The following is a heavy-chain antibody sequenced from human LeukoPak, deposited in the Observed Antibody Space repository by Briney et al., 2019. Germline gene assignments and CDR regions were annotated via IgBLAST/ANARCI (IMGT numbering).Heavy chain of an antibody. J-gene: IGHJ4*02. Sequence: GGSLRLSCAASVFTFSSYSMNWVRQAPGKGLEWVSSISSSSSYIYYADSVKGRFTISRDNAKNSLYLQMNSLRAEDTAVYYCAREISSSWYYFDYWGQGTLVTVSS. CDR1: VFTFSSYS. V-gene: IGHV3-21*01. D-gene: IGHD6-13*01. CDR2: ISSSSSYI. CDR3: AREISSSWYYFDY.